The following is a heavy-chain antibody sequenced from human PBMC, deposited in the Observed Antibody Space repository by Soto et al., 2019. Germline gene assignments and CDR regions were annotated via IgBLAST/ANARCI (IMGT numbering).Heavy chain of an antibody. CDR1: GGSFSGYY. J-gene: IGHJ5*02. D-gene: IGHD6-6*01. V-gene: IGHV4-34*01. CDR2: INHSGST. CDR3: ARDRVAARVRWFDH. Sequence: NPSETLSLTCAVYGGSFSGYYWSWIRQPPGKGLEWIGEINHSGSTNYNQSLKSRVTISVDTSKNQFSLKLSSVTAADTAVYYCARDRVAARVRWFDHWGQGTLVTVSS.